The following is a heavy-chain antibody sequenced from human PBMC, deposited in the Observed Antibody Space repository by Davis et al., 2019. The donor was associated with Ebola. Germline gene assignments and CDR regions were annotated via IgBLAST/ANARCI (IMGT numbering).Heavy chain of an antibody. D-gene: IGHD1-7*01. Sequence: ASVKVSCKASGYTFTSYDINWVRQATGQGLEWMGWMNPNSGNTGYAQKFQGRVTMTRNTSISTAYMELSSLRSEDTAVYYCARQSQRWNYLTGRNGMDVWGQGTLVTVSS. CDR1: GYTFTSYD. CDR3: ARQSQRWNYLTGRNGMDV. V-gene: IGHV1-8*01. CDR2: MNPNSGNT. J-gene: IGHJ6*02.